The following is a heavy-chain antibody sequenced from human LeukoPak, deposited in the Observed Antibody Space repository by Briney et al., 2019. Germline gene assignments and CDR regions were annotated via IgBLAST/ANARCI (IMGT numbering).Heavy chain of an antibody. CDR2: ISAGGSNT. V-gene: IGHV3-21*01. CDR1: GFTFSSYG. Sequence: PGGSLRLSCAASGFTFSSYGMSWGRQAPGKGLEWVSGISAGGSNTYYADSVKGRFTISRDNAKNSLYLQMNSLRAEDTAVYYCARHQDPPYGSIDYWGQGTLVTVSS. CDR3: ARHQDPPYGSIDY. J-gene: IGHJ4*02. D-gene: IGHD4-17*01.